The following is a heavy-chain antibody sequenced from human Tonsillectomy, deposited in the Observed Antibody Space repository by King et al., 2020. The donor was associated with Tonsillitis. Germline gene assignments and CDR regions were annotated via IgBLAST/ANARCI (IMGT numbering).Heavy chain of an antibody. CDR3: ARDRAAGIVDY. Sequence: VQLVESGGGVVQPGRSLRLSCAASGFSFSSYGMHWDRQAPGKGLEWVAFIHYDGSNQYYADSVKGRFTISRDNSKNTVYLQMNSLRAEDTAVYYCARDRAAGIVDYWGQGTLVTVSS. V-gene: IGHV3-30*02. CDR2: IHYDGSNQ. CDR1: GFSFSSYG. D-gene: IGHD6-13*01. J-gene: IGHJ4*02.